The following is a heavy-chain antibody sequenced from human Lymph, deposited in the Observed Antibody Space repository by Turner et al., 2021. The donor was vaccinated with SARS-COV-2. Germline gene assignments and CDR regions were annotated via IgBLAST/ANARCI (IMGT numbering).Heavy chain of an antibody. CDR2: ISSSSSYI. CDR3: ARDIPTTADYFDY. CDR1: GFNFSTYS. D-gene: IGHD4-17*01. V-gene: IGHV3-21*01. J-gene: IGHJ4*02. Sequence: EVQLVESGGGLVKPGGSLRLSCAASGFNFSTYSMNWVRQAPGKWLEWISSISSSSSYIYYADSVKGRFTISRDDAKNSLYLQMNSLRAEDTAVYYCARDIPTTADYFDYWGQGTLVTVSS.